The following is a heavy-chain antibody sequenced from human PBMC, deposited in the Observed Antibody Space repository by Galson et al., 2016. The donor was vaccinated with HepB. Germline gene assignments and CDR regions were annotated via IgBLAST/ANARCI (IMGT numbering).Heavy chain of an antibody. CDR2: ISSRSSPI. V-gene: IGHV3-48*04. Sequence: SLRLSCAASGFTFSLYSMYWVRQAPGKGLEWVSYISSRSSPIYYADSVKGRFTISRDNGKNSLYLQMTSLRAEDTAVYYCVRAWSGSSPDYWSQGTQVTVSS. D-gene: IGHD1-26*01. CDR3: VRAWSGSSPDY. J-gene: IGHJ4*02. CDR1: GFTFSLYS.